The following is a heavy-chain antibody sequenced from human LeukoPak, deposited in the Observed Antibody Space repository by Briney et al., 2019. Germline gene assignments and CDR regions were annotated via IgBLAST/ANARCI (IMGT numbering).Heavy chain of an antibody. D-gene: IGHD6-19*01. CDR1: GFTFNNYA. CDR2: ISGSGGNT. Sequence: GGSLTLSCAASGFTFNNYAMSWVRQAPGKGLEWVSAISGSGGNTYYADSVKGRFTISRDNSNNTLYLQMNSLRAEDTAVYYCAKDRKQWLVVGGAFDIWGQGTMVTVSS. J-gene: IGHJ3*02. V-gene: IGHV3-23*01. CDR3: AKDRKQWLVVGGAFDI.